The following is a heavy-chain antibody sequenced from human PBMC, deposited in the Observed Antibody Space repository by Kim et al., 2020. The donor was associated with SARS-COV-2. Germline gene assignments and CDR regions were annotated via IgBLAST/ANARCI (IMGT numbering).Heavy chain of an antibody. CDR3: AKDESGIVGATTYDY. J-gene: IGHJ4*02. Sequence: DSVKGRFTIARDHSTNKLYLQMNRQRAEDTGVYYCAKDESGIVGATTYDYWGQGTLVTVSS. D-gene: IGHD1-26*01. V-gene: IGHV3-23*01.